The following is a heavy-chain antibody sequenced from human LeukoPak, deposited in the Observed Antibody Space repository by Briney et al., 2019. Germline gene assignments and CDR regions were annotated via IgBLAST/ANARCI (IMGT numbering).Heavy chain of an antibody. Sequence: PGGSLRLSCAASGFTFSNYGMHWVRQAPGKGLEWVAVISYDGSNKYYADSVKGRFTISRDNSKNTLYLQMNSLRAEDTAVYYCAKDHSSSFDYWGQETLVTVS. CDR2: ISYDGSNK. D-gene: IGHD6-13*01. J-gene: IGHJ4*02. V-gene: IGHV3-30*18. CDR1: GFTFSNYG. CDR3: AKDHSSSFDY.